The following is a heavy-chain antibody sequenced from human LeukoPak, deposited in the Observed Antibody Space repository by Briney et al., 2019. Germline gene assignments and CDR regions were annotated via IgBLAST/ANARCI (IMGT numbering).Heavy chain of an antibody. V-gene: IGHV1-2*02. CDR1: GYTFTGYY. Sequence: ASVKVSCKASGYTFTGYYMHWVRQAPGQGLGWMGWINPNSGGTNYAQKFQGRVTMTRDTSISTAYMELSRLRSDDTAVYYCARAVITMVRGVMAYWGQGTLVTVSS. CDR3: ARAVITMVRGVMAY. D-gene: IGHD3-10*01. CDR2: INPNSGGT. J-gene: IGHJ4*02.